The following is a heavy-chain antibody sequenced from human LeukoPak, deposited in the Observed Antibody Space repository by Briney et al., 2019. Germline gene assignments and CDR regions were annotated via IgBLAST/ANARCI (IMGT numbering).Heavy chain of an antibody. V-gene: IGHV1-69*05. J-gene: IGHJ4*02. D-gene: IGHD5-24*01. Sequence: ASVKVSCKAPGGTFSSYAISWVRQAPGQGLEWMGRIIPIFGTANYARKFQGRVTITTDESTSTAYMELSSLRSEDTAVYYCAEEAGDGYNYKGYFDYWGQGTLVTVSS. CDR1: GGTFSSYA. CDR3: AEEAGDGYNYKGYFDY. CDR2: IIPIFGTA.